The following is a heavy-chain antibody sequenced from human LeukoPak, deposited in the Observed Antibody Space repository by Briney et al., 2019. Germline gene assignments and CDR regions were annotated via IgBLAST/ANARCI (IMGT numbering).Heavy chain of an antibody. D-gene: IGHD3-10*01. Sequence: GGSLRLSCAASGFTVSSNYMSWVRQAPGKGLEWVSLLYSGGSTYYADSVKGRFTISRDNAKNSLYLQMNSLRAEDTAVYYCARDDGELDYWGQGTLVTVSS. CDR2: LYSGGST. J-gene: IGHJ4*02. CDR3: ARDDGELDY. V-gene: IGHV3-53*01. CDR1: GFTVSSNY.